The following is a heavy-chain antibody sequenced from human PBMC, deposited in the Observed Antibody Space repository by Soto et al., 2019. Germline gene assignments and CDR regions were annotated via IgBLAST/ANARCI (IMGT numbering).Heavy chain of an antibody. CDR2: IYYSGST. CDR1: GGSISSGDYY. J-gene: IGHJ5*02. Sequence: QVQLQESGPGLVKPSQTLSLTCTVSGGSISSGDYYWSWIRQPPGKGLEWIGYIYYSGSTYYNPSLKSRVTISVDPSKNQFSLKLSSVTAADTAVYYCARGPGYSSSHNWFDPWGQGTLVTVSS. CDR3: ARGPGYSSSHNWFDP. V-gene: IGHV4-30-4*01. D-gene: IGHD6-6*01.